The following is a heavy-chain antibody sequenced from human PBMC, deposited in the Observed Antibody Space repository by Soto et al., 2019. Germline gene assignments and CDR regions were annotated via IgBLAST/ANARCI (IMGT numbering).Heavy chain of an antibody. Sequence: PGGSLRLSCTASRFMFSRYAMSWFRQAPGKGLEWVSGISGSGGSTWYAESVKGRFTISRDNSKNSLYLEMNSLRVEDTAKYYCVKEWTPRRAFDSWGQGTLVTVSS. CDR2: ISGSGGST. D-gene: IGHD5-12*01. CDR1: RFMFSRYA. J-gene: IGHJ4*02. CDR3: VKEWTPRRAFDS. V-gene: IGHV3-23*01.